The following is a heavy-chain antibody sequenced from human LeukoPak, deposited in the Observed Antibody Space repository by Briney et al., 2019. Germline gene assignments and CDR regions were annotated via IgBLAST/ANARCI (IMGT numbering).Heavy chain of an antibody. D-gene: IGHD6-13*01. CDR3: ARDGYSNSWYSNNWFDP. CDR1: GYTFTSYG. J-gene: IGHJ5*02. V-gene: IGHV1-18*01. CDR2: ISAYNGNT. Sequence: ASVKVSCKASGYTFTSYGISWVRQAPGQGLEWMGWISAYNGNTNYAQKLQGRVTMTTDTSTSTAYMELRSLRSDDTAVYYYARDGYSNSWYSNNWFDPWGQGTLVTVSS.